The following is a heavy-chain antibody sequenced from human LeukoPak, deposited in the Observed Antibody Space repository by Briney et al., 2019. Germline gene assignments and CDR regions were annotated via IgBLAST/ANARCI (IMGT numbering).Heavy chain of an antibody. CDR3: ARGPGIAVAGVFGY. V-gene: IGHV1-18*04. Sequence: ASVKVSCKASGYTFTSYGINWVRQAPGQGLEWMGWISGHNGHTNYVQKMQGRVTMTTDTSTNTAYMELRNLTSDDTAVYYCARGPGIAVAGVFGYWGQGSLVTVSS. D-gene: IGHD6-19*01. CDR1: GYTFTSYG. CDR2: ISGHNGHT. J-gene: IGHJ4*02.